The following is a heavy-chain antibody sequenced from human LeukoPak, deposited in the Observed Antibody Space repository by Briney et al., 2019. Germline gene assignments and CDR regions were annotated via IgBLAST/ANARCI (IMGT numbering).Heavy chain of an antibody. CDR3: AKDPNGDYIGAFDI. D-gene: IGHD4-17*01. V-gene: IGHV3-23*01. CDR1: GFTFTDYY. Sequence: GGSLRLSCAASGFTFTDYYMSWTRQAPGKGLEWVSAITGSGGWALYADSVKGRFTISRDNSKNTLYLQMSSLRAEDTAVYYCAKDPNGDYIGAFDIWGQGTMVTVSS. CDR2: ITGSGGWA. J-gene: IGHJ3*02.